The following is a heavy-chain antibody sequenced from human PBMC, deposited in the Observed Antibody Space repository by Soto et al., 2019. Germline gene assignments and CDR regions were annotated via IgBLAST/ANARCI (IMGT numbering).Heavy chain of an antibody. CDR2: IKSKIAGGTT. CDR3: TTDSTQTFWDGGPCYSVQTKVQDS. V-gene: IGHV3-15*01. Sequence: EVQLVESGGGLVKPGGSLRLSCAASGFSFSNCWMSWVRQAPGKGLEWVGRIKSKIAGGTTDYSAPVKGRFSISRDDSKDTLYLQMNSLITEDTAVYYCTTDSTQTFWDGGPCYSVQTKVQDSGGQGTLVTVSS. D-gene: IGHD2-15*01. CDR1: GFSFSNCW. J-gene: IGHJ4*02.